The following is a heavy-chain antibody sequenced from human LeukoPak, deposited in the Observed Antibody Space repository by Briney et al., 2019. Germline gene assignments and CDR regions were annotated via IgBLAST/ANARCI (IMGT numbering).Heavy chain of an antibody. Sequence: PSETLSLTCAVYGGSFSGYYWSWIRQPPGKGLEWIGEINHSGSTNYNPSLKSRVTISVDTSKNQFSLKLSSVTAADTAVYYCARHGYCGGDCYYFDYWGQGTLVTVSS. D-gene: IGHD2-21*02. V-gene: IGHV4-34*01. CDR1: GGSFSGYY. J-gene: IGHJ4*02. CDR3: ARHGYCGGDCYYFDY. CDR2: INHSGST.